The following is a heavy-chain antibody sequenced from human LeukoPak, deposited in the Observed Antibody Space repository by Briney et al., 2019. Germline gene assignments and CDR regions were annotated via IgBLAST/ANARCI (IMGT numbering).Heavy chain of an antibody. Sequence: SVEVSCKASGGTFSSYAISWVRQAPGQGLEWMGGIIPIFGTANYAQKFQGRVTMTTDTSTSTAYMELRSLRSDDTAVYYCARVYFLAAAGPNFDYWGQGTLVTVSS. CDR3: ARVYFLAAAGPNFDY. D-gene: IGHD6-13*01. CDR2: IIPIFGTA. V-gene: IGHV1-69*05. CDR1: GGTFSSYA. J-gene: IGHJ4*02.